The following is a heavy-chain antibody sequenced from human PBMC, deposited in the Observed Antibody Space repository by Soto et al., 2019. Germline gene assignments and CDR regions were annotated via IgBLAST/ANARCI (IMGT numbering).Heavy chain of an antibody. D-gene: IGHD1-1*01. J-gene: IGHJ4*02. CDR3: ARDMADHDWIEY. V-gene: IGHV3-33*01. Sequence: QVQLVESGGGVVQPGRSLRLSCAASGFTFSSYGMHWVRTAPAKGLGWVAVIWNDGVNKYYADSVKGRFTISRDNSKNTLYLQMNSLRAEDTAVYYCARDMADHDWIEYWGQGTLVTVSS. CDR2: IWNDGVNK. CDR1: GFTFSSYG.